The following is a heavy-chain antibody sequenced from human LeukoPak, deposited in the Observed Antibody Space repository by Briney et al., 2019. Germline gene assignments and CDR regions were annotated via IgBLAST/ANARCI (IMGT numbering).Heavy chain of an antibody. D-gene: IGHD4-23*01. J-gene: IGHJ6*03. CDR1: GFTFSDYY. CDR2: ISSSGSTI. Sequence: GGSLRLSCAASGFTFSDYYMSWIRQAPGKGLEWVSYISSSGSTIYYADSVKGRFTISRDNAKNSLYLQMNSLRAEDTAFYYCVSVTTVVEDYYYMDVWGKGTTVTVSS. CDR3: VSVTTVVEDYYYMDV. V-gene: IGHV3-11*04.